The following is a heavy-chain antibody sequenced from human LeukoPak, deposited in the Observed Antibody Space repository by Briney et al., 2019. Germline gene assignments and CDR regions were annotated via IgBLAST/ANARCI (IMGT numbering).Heavy chain of an antibody. CDR1: GGTFSSYA. CDR2: IIPIFGTA. J-gene: IGHJ4*02. CDR3: ASSYSSSWPTENFDY. Sequence: GASVKVSCKASGGTFSSYAISWVRQAPGQGLEWMGGIIPIFGTANYAQKFQGRVTITADESTSTAYMELSSLRSEDTAVYYCASSYSSSWPTENFDYWGQGTLVTVSS. V-gene: IGHV1-69*13. D-gene: IGHD6-13*01.